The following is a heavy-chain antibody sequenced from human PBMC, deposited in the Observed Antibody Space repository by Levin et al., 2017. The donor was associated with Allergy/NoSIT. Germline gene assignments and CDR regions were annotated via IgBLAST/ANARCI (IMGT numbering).Heavy chain of an antibody. J-gene: IGHJ6*02. CDR2: ISGSGGST. CDR3: AKDGGDVGVVIPYYYYGMDG. Sequence: GGSLRLSCAASGFTFSSYAMSWVRQAPGKGLEWVSAISGSGGSTYYADSVKGRFTISRDNSKNTLYLQMNSLRAEDTAVYYCAKDGGDVGVVIPYYYYGMDGWGQGTTVTVSS. D-gene: IGHD3-3*01. CDR1: GFTFSSYA. V-gene: IGHV3-23*01.